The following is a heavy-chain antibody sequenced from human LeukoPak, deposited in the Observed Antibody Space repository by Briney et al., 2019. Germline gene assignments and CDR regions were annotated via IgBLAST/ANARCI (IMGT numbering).Heavy chain of an antibody. V-gene: IGHV3-21*06. CDR3: VRDVGAVRGEVYFDY. Sequence: GSLRLSCAASRFTFSSYSMNWVRLSPGKGLEWVSSITGSGPYMLYADSVKHRFTISRDNTKNLLYLEMNSLRAEDTAMYFCVRDVGAVRGEVYFDYWGQGTLVTVSS. CDR1: RFTFSSYS. J-gene: IGHJ4*02. D-gene: IGHD3-10*01. CDR2: ITGSGPYM.